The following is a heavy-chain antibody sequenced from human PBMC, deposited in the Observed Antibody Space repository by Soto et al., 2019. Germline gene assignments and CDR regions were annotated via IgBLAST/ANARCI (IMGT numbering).Heavy chain of an antibody. CDR2: IYPGDSDT. Sequence: PGESLKISCKGSGYSFTSYWIGWVRQMPGKGLEWMGIIYPGDSDTRYSPSFQGQVTISADKSISTAYLQWSSLKASDTAMYYCARNPVDTAMGFLSDYYYGMDVWGQGTTVTVSS. D-gene: IGHD5-18*01. J-gene: IGHJ6*02. CDR1: GYSFTSYW. CDR3: ARNPVDTAMGFLSDYYYGMDV. V-gene: IGHV5-51*01.